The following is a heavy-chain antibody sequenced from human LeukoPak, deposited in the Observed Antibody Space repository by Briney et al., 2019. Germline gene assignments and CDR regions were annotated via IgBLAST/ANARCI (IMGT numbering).Heavy chain of an antibody. J-gene: IGHJ4*02. V-gene: IGHV4-39*01. CDR2: INYRGHT. CDR3: APTYSYPVGGYDY. CDR1: GGSISGSSYH. Sequence: SETLSLTCTVSGGSISGSSYHWGWIRQPPGKGLEWIGSINYRGHTYYNPSLESRVTISVDTSKNQFSLKMSSVTAADTALYYCAPTYSYPVGGYDYWGQGTLVTVSS. D-gene: IGHD3-16*02.